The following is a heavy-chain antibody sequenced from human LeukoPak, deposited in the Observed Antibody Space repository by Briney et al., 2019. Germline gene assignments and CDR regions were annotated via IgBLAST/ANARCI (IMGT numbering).Heavy chain of an antibody. J-gene: IGHJ4*02. Sequence: ASVKVSCKVSGYTLTELSMHWARQAPGKGLEWMGGFDPEDGETIYTQKFQGRVTMTEDTSTDTAYMELSSLRSEDTAVYYCATVVGATRPFDYWGQGTLVTVSS. CDR1: GYTLTELS. D-gene: IGHD1-26*01. CDR2: FDPEDGET. V-gene: IGHV1-24*01. CDR3: ATVVGATRPFDY.